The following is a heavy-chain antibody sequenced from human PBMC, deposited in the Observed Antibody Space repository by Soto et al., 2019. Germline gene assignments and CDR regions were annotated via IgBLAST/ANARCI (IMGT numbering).Heavy chain of an antibody. Sequence: SVKVSCKASGGTFSSYTISWVRQAPGQGLEWMGRIIPILGIANYAQKFQGRVTITADKSTSTAYMELSSLRSEDTAVYYCARGYIPDYFDYWGQGTLVTVSS. CDR3: ARGYIPDYFDY. J-gene: IGHJ4*02. D-gene: IGHD5-18*01. CDR1: GGTFSSYT. CDR2: IIPILGIA. V-gene: IGHV1-69*02.